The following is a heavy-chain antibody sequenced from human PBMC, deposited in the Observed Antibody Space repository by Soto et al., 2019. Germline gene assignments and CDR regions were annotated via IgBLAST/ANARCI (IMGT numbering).Heavy chain of an antibody. CDR2: IYTSGST. CDR3: AREITPPFDFWSGYRFDP. D-gene: IGHD3-3*01. J-gene: IGHJ5*02. CDR1: GVSISSYY. V-gene: IGHV4-4*07. Sequence: QVQLQESGPGLVKPSETLSLTCTVSGVSISSYYWSWIRQPAGKGLEGIGRIYTSGSTNYNPSRKSRVTMSVYTSKNQFSLKLSSVTAADTAVYYCAREITPPFDFWSGYRFDPWGHGTLVTVSS.